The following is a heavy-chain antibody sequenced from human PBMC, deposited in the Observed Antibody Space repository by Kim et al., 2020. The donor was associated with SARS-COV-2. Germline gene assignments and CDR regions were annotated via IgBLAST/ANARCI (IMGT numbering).Heavy chain of an antibody. J-gene: IGHJ3*01. D-gene: IGHD2-8*01. V-gene: IGHV4-34*01. CDR2: ITHSGSA. CDR1: GGSFSGYY. CDR3: ARNGAFDV. Sequence: SETLSLTCAVYGGSFSGYYWSWVRQPPGKGPEWIGEITHSGSASYNPSLKSRVILSVDTSKNQFSLKLTSVTAADTAVYYCARNGAFDVWDQGALVIVSS.